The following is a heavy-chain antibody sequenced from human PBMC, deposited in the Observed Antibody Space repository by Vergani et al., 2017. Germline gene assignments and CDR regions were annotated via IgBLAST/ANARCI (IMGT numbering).Heavy chain of an antibody. V-gene: IGHV3-7*03. CDR3: ARRFYDLWSGHSSPYYYYGMDV. CDR1: GFTFSSYW. CDR2: IKQDGSEK. J-gene: IGHJ6*02. D-gene: IGHD3-3*01. Sequence: EVQLVESGGGLVQPGGSLRLSCAASGFTFSSYWMSWVRQAPGKGLEWVANIKQDGSEKYYVDSVKGRFTISRDNAKNSLYLQMNSLRAEDTAVYYCARRFYDLWSGHSSPYYYYGMDVWGQGTTVTVSS.